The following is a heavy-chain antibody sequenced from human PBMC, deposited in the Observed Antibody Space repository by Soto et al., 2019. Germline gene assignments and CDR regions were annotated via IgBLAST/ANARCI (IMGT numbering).Heavy chain of an antibody. CDR2: TYYRSKWYN. V-gene: IGHV6-1*01. CDR3: AREVTAPSYYYYYGMDV. J-gene: IGHJ6*02. D-gene: IGHD4-4*01. CDR1: GDSVSSNSAA. Sequence: SQTLSLTCVISGDSVSSNSAAWNWIRQSPSRGLEWLGRTYYRSKWYNDYAVSVKSRITINPDTSKNQFSLQLNSVTPEDTAVYYCAREVTAPSYYYYYGMDVWGQGTTVTVSS.